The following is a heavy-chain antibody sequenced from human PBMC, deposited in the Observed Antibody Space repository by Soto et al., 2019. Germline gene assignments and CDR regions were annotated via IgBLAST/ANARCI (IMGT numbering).Heavy chain of an antibody. CDR3: ARDPGDCSGGSCRDVRYYYYDGMDV. V-gene: IGHV1-69*13. Sequence: SVKVSCKASGGTFSSYAISWVRQAPGQGLEWMGGIIPIFGTANYAQKFQGRVTITADESTSTAYMELSSLRSEDTAVYYCARDPGDCSGGSCRDVRYYYYDGMDVWGQGTTVTVSS. CDR1: GGTFSSYA. J-gene: IGHJ6*02. CDR2: IIPIFGTA. D-gene: IGHD2-15*01.